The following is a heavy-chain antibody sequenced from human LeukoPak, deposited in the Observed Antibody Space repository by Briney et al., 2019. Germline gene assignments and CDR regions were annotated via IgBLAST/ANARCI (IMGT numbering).Heavy chain of an antibody. D-gene: IGHD2-15*01. V-gene: IGHV3-48*01. CDR2: ISSSSSTI. J-gene: IGHJ4*02. Sequence: GGSLRLSCAASGFTFSSYSMNWVRQAPGKGLEWVSYISSSSSTIYYADSVKGRFTISRDNAKNSLYLQMNSLRGGDTAVYYCASLACSGGSCYSELIDYWGQGTLVTVSS. CDR3: ASLACSGGSCYSELIDY. CDR1: GFTFSSYS.